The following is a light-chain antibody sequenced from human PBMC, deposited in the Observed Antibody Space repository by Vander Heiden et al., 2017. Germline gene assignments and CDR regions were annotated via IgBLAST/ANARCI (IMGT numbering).Light chain of an antibody. CDR1: QGISSY. J-gene: IGKJ2*01. CDR3: QRTYNAPYT. Sequence: IQLTQSPSSLSASVGDRATITCRASQGISSYLNWYRQEPGKVPKLQIYSASNSQARVPSRFSGSGSGTDFTLTISSLQPEDVVTYYGQRTYNAPYTFGQGTKLEIK. V-gene: IGKV1-27*01. CDR2: SAS.